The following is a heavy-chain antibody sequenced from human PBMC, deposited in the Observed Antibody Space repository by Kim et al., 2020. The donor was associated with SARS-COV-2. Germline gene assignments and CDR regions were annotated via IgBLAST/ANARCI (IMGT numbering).Heavy chain of an antibody. V-gene: IGHV3-30*18. D-gene: IGHD3-22*01. J-gene: IGHJ3*02. CDR2: ISYDGSNK. CDR1: GFTFSSYG. Sequence: GGSLRLSCAASGFTFSSYGMHWVRQAPGKGLEWVAVISYDGSNKYYADSVKGRFTISRDNSKNTLYLQMNSLRAEDTAVYYCAKDGIVVVITDAFDIWGQGTMVTVSS. CDR3: AKDGIVVVITDAFDI.